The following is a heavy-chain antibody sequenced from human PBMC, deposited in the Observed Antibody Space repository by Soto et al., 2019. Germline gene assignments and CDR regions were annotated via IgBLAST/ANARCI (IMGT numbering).Heavy chain of an antibody. D-gene: IGHD2-8*02. Sequence: EMQLVESGGGLVQPGGSLRLSCAASGFTFSSYEMHWVRQAPGKGLEWISYISSTGSGTLYADSVRGRFTMSRDNTKNSVYLQMRILRAEDTAVYYCVRELHEPLATDALRVANWGQGTQVTVSS. V-gene: IGHV3-48*03. CDR1: GFTFSSYE. CDR2: ISSTGSGT. CDR3: VRELHEPLATDALRVAN. J-gene: IGHJ4*02.